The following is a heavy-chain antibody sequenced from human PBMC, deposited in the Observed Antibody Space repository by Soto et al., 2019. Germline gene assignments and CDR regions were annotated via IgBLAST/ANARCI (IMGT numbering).Heavy chain of an antibody. CDR3: VREDGVVGASSPFDS. CDR1: GFALTPYT. Sequence: EVQLVESGGGLVAPGGSLRLSCFASGFALTPYTMNWVRQSPGTRLEWVSSSNGRSNYKYYSDSVKGRFTVSRDNAQNSLFLQMSRLGPEDTAVYYCVREDGVVGASSPFDSWGQGTLVTVSS. D-gene: IGHD1-26*01. J-gene: IGHJ4*02. V-gene: IGHV3-21*02. CDR2: SNGRSNYK.